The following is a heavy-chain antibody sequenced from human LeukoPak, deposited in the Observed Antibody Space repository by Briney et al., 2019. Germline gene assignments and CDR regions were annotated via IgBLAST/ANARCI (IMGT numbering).Heavy chain of an antibody. CDR1: GFTFSSYE. J-gene: IGHJ3*02. CDR3: VRPYYDFWSGYLNDAFDI. Sequence: PGGSLRLSCAASGFTFSSYEMNWVRQAPGKGLEWVSYISSSGSTIYYADSVKGRFTISRDNAKNSLYLQMNSLRAEDTAVYFCVRPYYDFWSGYLNDAFDIWGQGTMVTVSS. CDR2: ISSSGSTI. D-gene: IGHD3-3*01. V-gene: IGHV3-48*03.